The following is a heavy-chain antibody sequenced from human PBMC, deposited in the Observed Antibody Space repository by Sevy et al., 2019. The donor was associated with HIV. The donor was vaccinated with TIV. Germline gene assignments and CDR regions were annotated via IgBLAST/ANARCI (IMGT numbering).Heavy chain of an antibody. J-gene: IGHJ4*02. CDR3: ARGPTKYSSSTSDGYLDY. CDR1: GFTFSSYG. D-gene: IGHD6-13*01. V-gene: IGHV3-33*01. CDR2: IWYDGSNK. Sequence: GGSLRLSCAASGFTFSSYGMHWVRQAPGKGLEWVAVIWYDGSNKYYADSVKGRFTISRDNSKNTLYLQMNSLRAEDTAVYYCARGPTKYSSSTSDGYLDYWGQGTLVTVSS.